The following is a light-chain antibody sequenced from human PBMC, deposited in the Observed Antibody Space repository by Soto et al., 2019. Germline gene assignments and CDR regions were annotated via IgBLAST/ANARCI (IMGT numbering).Light chain of an antibody. CDR2: GAS. J-gene: IGKJ5*01. CDR1: QSISNN. Sequence: EIVMTQSPATLSVSPGERATLSCRASQSISNNLAWYQQKPGQAPRLLIYGASTRATGIPASFSGSGSGTEFTLTISSLQSEDFAVYYCQQYYNWPPITFGQGTRREMK. V-gene: IGKV3-15*01. CDR3: QQYYNWPPIT.